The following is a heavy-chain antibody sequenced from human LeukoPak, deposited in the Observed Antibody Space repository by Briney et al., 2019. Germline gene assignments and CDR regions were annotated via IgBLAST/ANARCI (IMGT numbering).Heavy chain of an antibody. Sequence: RASVKVSCRASGYTFTSYDINWVRQATGQGVEWMGWMNPNSGNTGYAQKFQGSVILTRNTSISTAYMELSSLRSEDTAIYYCARGGSGSPINYWGQGTLVTVSS. CDR3: ARGGSGSPINY. V-gene: IGHV1-8*01. J-gene: IGHJ4*02. CDR2: MNPNSGNT. CDR1: GYTFTSYD. D-gene: IGHD1-26*01.